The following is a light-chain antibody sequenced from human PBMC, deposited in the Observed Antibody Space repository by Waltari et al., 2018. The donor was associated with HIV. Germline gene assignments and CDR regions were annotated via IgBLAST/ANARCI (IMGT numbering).Light chain of an antibody. Sequence: QSVLTQPPSASGTPGQRVTLSCSGNSSNFGTTTVIWYQQLPGAAPKPLLYGHLQRPSRVPARLSCSTSATSASLVISVLHSDDEDTYYCVAWDDSVTGPVFGGGTKLTVL. V-gene: IGLV1-44*01. CDR1: SSNFGTTT. CDR2: GHL. CDR3: VAWDDSVTGPV. J-gene: IGLJ3*02.